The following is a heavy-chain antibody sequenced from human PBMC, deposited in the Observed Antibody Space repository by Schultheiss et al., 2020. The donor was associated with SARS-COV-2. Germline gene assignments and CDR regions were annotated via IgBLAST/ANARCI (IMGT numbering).Heavy chain of an antibody. CDR3: ARGGSYCSSTSCYTDWFDP. CDR1: GFTFSSYG. J-gene: IGHJ5*02. V-gene: IGHV3-NL1*01. CDR2: IYSGGST. D-gene: IGHD2-2*02. Sequence: GGSLRLSCAASGFTFSSYGMHWVRQAPGKGLEWVSVIYSGGSTYYADSVKGRFTISRDNSKNTLYLQMNSLRAEDTAVYYCARGGSYCSSTSCYTDWFDPWGQGTLVTVSS.